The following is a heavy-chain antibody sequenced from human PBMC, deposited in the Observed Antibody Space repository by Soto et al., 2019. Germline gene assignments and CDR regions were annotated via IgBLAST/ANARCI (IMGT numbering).Heavy chain of an antibody. J-gene: IGHJ5*02. CDR3: AGESEYSGYEWNWFDP. Sequence: SETLSLTCTVSGGSISSYYWSWIRQPPGKGLEWIGYIYYSGSTNYNPSLKSRVTISVDTSKNQFSLKLSSVTAAETAVYYCAGESEYSGYEWNWFDPWGQGTLVTVSS. V-gene: IGHV4-59*01. CDR2: IYYSGST. CDR1: GGSISSYY. D-gene: IGHD5-12*01.